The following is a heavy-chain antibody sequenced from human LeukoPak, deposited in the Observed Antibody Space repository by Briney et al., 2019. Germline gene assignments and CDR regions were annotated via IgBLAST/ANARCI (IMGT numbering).Heavy chain of an antibody. Sequence: GSLRLSCAASGFTFSGYGMAWVRQAPGKGLEWVSSISGSAGSTYYADSVRGRFTISRDNSKNTLYLQMNSLRAEDTALYYCAKARGTDYGDYVIFDYWGQGTLVTVSS. CDR1: GFTFSGYG. J-gene: IGHJ4*02. CDR3: AKARGTDYGDYVIFDY. D-gene: IGHD4-17*01. CDR2: ISGSAGST. V-gene: IGHV3-23*01.